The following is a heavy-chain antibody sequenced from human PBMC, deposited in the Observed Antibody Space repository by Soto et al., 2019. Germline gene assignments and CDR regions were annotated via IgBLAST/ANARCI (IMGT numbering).Heavy chain of an antibody. CDR2: TYYRSKWYN. Sequence: SQTLALTCAISGDSVSSNSAAWNWIRQSPSRGLEWLGRTYYRSKWYNDYAVSVKSRITINPDTSKNQFSLQLNSVTPEDTAVYYCAREAPIAVDNLDGMDVWGQGTTVTGSS. V-gene: IGHV6-1*01. CDR3: AREAPIAVDNLDGMDV. J-gene: IGHJ6*02. CDR1: GDSVSSNSAA. D-gene: IGHD6-19*01.